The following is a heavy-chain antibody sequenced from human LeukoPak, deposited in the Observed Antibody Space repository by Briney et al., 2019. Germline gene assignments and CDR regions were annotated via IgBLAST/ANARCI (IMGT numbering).Heavy chain of an antibody. D-gene: IGHD3-22*01. CDR2: IYYSGST. CDR1: GGSISSYY. Sequence: SETLSLTCTVSGGSISSYYWSWIRQPPGKGLEWIGYIYYSGSTNYNPSLKSRVTISVDTSKNQFSLKLRFVTAADTAVYYCARFCNYYDSSGYYYGFDPWGQGTLVIVSS. CDR3: ARFCNYYDSSGYYYGFDP. V-gene: IGHV4-59*01. J-gene: IGHJ5*02.